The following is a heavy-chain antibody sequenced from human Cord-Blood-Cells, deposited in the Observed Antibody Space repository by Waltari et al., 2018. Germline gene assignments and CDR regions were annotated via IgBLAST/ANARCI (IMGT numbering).Heavy chain of an antibody. V-gene: IGHV1-2*02. CDR2: INPNSGGT. CDR1: GYTFTGYY. Sequence: QVQLVQSGAEVKKPGASVKVSCKASGYTFTGYYMHWVRQAPGQGLEWMGWINPNSGGTNYAQKFQGRVTMTRDTSISTTYMELSRLRSDDTAVYYCARGGENYYYYYYMDVWGKGTTVTVSS. J-gene: IGHJ6*03. CDR3: ARGGENYYYYYYMDV. D-gene: IGHD7-27*01.